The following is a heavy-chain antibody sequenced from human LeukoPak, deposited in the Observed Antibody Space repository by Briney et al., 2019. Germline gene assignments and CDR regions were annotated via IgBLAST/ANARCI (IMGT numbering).Heavy chain of an antibody. D-gene: IGHD3-3*01. CDR1: SXX. J-gene: IGHJ4*02. Sequence: SXXMHWVRQAXXKGLVWVSRINSDGSSTSYADSVKGRFTISRDNAKNTLYLQMNSLRAEDTAVYYCARDDFWSGTEVPFDYWGQGTLVTVSS. CDR3: ARDDFWSGTEVPFDY. CDR2: INSDGSST. V-gene: IGHV3-74*01.